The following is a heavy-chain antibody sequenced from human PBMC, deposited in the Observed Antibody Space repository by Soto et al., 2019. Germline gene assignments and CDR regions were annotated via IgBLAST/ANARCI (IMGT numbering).Heavy chain of an antibody. CDR2: IYYSGST. V-gene: IGHV4-59*01. Sequence: QVQLQESGPGLVKPSETLSLTCTVSGGSISSYYWSWIRQPPGKGLEWIGYIYYSGSTNYNPSLKSRVTISVDTSKNQFSLKLSSVTAADTAVYYCARFLYHTPGIAAASNWFDPWGQGTLVTVSS. CDR1: GGSISSYY. J-gene: IGHJ5*02. CDR3: ARFLYHTPGIAAASNWFDP. D-gene: IGHD6-13*01.